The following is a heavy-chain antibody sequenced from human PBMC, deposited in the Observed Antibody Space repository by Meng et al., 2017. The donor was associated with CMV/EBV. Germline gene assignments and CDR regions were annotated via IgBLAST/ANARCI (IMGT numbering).Heavy chain of an antibody. CDR3: ARESQALRFLEWLLGGMDV. CDR2: ISYDGSNK. CDR1: GFTFSSYA. V-gene: IGHV3-30*04. D-gene: IGHD3-3*01. J-gene: IGHJ6*02. Sequence: GGSLRLSCAASGFTFSSYAMHWVRQAPGKGLEWVAVISYDGSNKYYADSVKGRFTISRDNSKNTLYLQMNSLRAEDTAVYYCARESQALRFLEWLLGGMDVWGQETTVTVSS.